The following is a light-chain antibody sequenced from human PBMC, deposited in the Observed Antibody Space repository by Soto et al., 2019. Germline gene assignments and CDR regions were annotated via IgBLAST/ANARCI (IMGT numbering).Light chain of an antibody. CDR2: DVS. V-gene: IGLV2-11*01. CDR1: SSDVGGYNY. J-gene: IGLJ1*01. Sequence: QSALTQPRSVSGSPGQSVTISCTGTSSDVGGYNYVSWYRQHSGKAPKLMIYDVSKWPSGVPDRFSGSKSGNTASLTISGLQAEDEADYYCCSYAGSSFYVFGTGTKLTVL. CDR3: CSYAGSSFYV.